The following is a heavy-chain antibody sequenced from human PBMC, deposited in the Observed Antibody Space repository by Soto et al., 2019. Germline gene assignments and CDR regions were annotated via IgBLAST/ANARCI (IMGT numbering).Heavy chain of an antibody. V-gene: IGHV4-34*01. CDR3: ARGRWLRTSFDY. J-gene: IGHJ4*02. Sequence: QVQLQQWGAGLLKPSETLSLTCAVYGGSFSGYYWSWIRQPPGKGLEWIGEINHSGSTNYNPSLKSRFTISVDTSKNQFSLKLSSVTAADTAVYYCARGRWLRTSFDYWGQGTLVTVSS. D-gene: IGHD5-12*01. CDR1: GGSFSGYY. CDR2: INHSGST.